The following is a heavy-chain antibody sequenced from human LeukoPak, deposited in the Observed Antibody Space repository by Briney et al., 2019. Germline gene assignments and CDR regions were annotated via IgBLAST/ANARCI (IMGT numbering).Heavy chain of an antibody. D-gene: IGHD6-13*01. CDR3: ARDGSNWGHWFDP. Sequence: SETLSLTCTVSGGSISSYYWSWVRQPPGKGLEWIGYIYYSGSTNYNPSLKSRVTMSVDTSKNQFSLKLNSVTAADTAVYYCARDGSNWGHWFDPWGQGTLVTVSS. CDR2: IYYSGST. J-gene: IGHJ5*02. V-gene: IGHV4-59*12. CDR1: GGSISSYY.